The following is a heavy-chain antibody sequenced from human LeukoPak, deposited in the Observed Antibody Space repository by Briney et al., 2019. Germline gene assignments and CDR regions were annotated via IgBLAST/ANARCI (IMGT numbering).Heavy chain of an antibody. J-gene: IGHJ4*02. CDR3: ARNLRTRITMIVVVDYFDY. Sequence: PSETLSLTCTVSGYSISSGYYWGWIRQPPGKGLEWIGSIYHSGSTYYNPSLKSRVTMSVDTSKNQFSLKLSSVTAADTAVYYCARNLRTRITMIVVVDYFDYWGQGTLVTVSS. CDR2: IYHSGST. D-gene: IGHD3-22*01. V-gene: IGHV4-38-2*02. CDR1: GYSISSGYY.